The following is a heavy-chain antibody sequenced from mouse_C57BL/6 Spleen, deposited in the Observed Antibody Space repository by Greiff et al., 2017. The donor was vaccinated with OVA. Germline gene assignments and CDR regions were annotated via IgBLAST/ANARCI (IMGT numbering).Heavy chain of an antibody. CDR1: GYTFTSYW. CDR2: IHPNSGST. Sequence: QVQLQQPGAELVKPGASVKLSCKASGYTFTSYWMHWVKQRPGQGLEWIGMIHPNSGSTNYNEKFKSKATLTVDKSSSTAYMQLSSLTSEDSAVYYCARSWGEGYFDYWGQGTTVTVSA. D-gene: IGHD4-1*01. J-gene: IGHJ2*01. CDR3: ARSWGEGYFDY. V-gene: IGHV1-64*01.